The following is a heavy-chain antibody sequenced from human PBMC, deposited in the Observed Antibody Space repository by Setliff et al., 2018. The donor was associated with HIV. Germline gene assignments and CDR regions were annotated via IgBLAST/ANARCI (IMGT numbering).Heavy chain of an antibody. J-gene: IGHJ4*02. CDR2: IYHSGST. V-gene: IGHV4-34*01. D-gene: IGHD6-6*01. CDR1: GGSFSDYY. CDR3: ARRPYYFDS. Sequence: PSETLSLTCAVYGGSFSDYYWSWIRQPPGKGLEWIGEIYHSGSTIYNPSLKSRVTISVDTSKNQLSLKLSSVTAADTAVYYCARRPYYFDSWGQGTLVTSPQ.